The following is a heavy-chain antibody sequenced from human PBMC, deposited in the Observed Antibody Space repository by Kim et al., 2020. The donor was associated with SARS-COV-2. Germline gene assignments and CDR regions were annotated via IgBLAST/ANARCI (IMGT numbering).Heavy chain of an antibody. V-gene: IGHV5-10-1*04. CDR3: AAHSYYHNNTGQIRSDFQE. CDR2: INPRTSYV. Sequence: GESLKISCEGSRDTFGNLWISWVRQRPGKGLEWVGRINPRTSYVDWSPSFQGQVTISSDISLSTAFLQWRSLRASDTALYYCAAHSYYHNNTGQIRSDFQEWGQGTPVTVSS. D-gene: IGHD3-22*01. J-gene: IGHJ1*01. CDR1: RDTFGNLW.